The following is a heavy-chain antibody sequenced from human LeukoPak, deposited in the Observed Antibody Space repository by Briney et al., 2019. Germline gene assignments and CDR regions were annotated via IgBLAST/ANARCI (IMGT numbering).Heavy chain of an antibody. D-gene: IGHD2-2*01. CDR2: IYTSGST. V-gene: IGHV4-61*02. Sequence: TLSLTCTVSGGSISSGSYYWSWIRQPAGKGLEWIGRIYTSGSTNYNPSLKSRVTISADTSKNQISLKLTSVTAADTAVYYCVRLGVVGLDQNWFDPWGQGTLVTVSS. CDR3: VRLGVVGLDQNWFDP. CDR1: GGSISSGSYY. J-gene: IGHJ5*02.